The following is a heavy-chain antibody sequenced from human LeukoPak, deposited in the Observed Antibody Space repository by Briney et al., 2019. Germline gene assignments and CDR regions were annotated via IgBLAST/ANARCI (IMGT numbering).Heavy chain of an antibody. CDR3: AKDLSEQWLEKVLDY. CDR2: ISYDGSNK. J-gene: IGHJ4*02. V-gene: IGHV3-30*18. CDR1: GFTFSSYG. Sequence: PGRSLRLSCAASGFTFSSYGTHWVRQAPGKGLEWVAVISYDGSNKYYADSVKGRFTISRDNSKNTLYLQMNSLRAEDTAVYYCAKDLSEQWLEKVLDYWGQGTLVTVSS. D-gene: IGHD6-19*01.